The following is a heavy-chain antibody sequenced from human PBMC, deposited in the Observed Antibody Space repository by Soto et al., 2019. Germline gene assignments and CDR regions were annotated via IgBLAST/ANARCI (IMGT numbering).Heavy chain of an antibody. CDR1: GFTFSSYA. D-gene: IGHD4-17*01. CDR3: TKMGFTVTYYIGY. V-gene: IGHV3-23*01. Sequence: GGSLRLSCAASGFTFSSYAMTWVRQAPGKGLEWVSVVSGSGGSTYYADSVKGRFTISRDNSKNTLYLQMNSLRAEDTAVYYCTKMGFTVTYYIGYWGQGTLVTVSS. J-gene: IGHJ4*02. CDR2: VSGSGGST.